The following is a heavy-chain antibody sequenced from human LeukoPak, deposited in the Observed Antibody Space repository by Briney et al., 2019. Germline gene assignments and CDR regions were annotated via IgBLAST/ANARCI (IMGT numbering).Heavy chain of an antibody. CDR1: GFTLSSYA. Sequence: PGGSLRLSCAASGFTLSSYAMSWVRQAPGKGLEWVSAISGSGGSTYYADSVKGRFTISRDNSKNTLYLQMNSLRAEDTAVYYCAKERDPVLRFLEWLSGDFDYWGQGTLVTVSS. V-gene: IGHV3-23*01. D-gene: IGHD3-3*01. J-gene: IGHJ4*02. CDR3: AKERDPVLRFLEWLSGDFDY. CDR2: ISGSGGST.